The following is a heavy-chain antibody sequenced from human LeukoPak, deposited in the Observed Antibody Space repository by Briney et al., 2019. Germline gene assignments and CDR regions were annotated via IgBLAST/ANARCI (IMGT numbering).Heavy chain of an antibody. V-gene: IGHV4-39*01. J-gene: IGHJ6*02. Sequence: SQTLSLTCAVSGGSISSSSYYWGWIRQPPGKGLEWVGSIYYSGSTYYNPSLKSRVTISVDTSKNQFSLKLSSVTAADTAVYYCSRTRYDYWSDPYYYYGMDVWGQGTTVTVSS. CDR1: GGSISSSSYY. D-gene: IGHD3/OR15-3a*01. CDR3: SRTRYDYWSDPYYYYGMDV. CDR2: IYYSGST.